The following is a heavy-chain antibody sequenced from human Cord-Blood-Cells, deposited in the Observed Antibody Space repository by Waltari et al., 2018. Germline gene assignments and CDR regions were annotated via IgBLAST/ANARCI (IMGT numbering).Heavy chain of an antibody. V-gene: IGHV6-1*01. J-gene: IGHJ4*02. D-gene: IGHD6-13*01. CDR2: TYYRSKWYN. CDR1: GDSVSSNSAA. CDR3: ARDRALDSSSWYYFDY. Sequence: QVQLQQSGPGLVKPSQTLPLTCAISGDSVSSNSAAWNWSRQSPLEGFEWLGRTYYRSKWYNDYAVSVKSRITINPDTSKNQFSLQLNSVTPEDTAVYYCARDRALDSSSWYYFDYWGQGTLVTVSS.